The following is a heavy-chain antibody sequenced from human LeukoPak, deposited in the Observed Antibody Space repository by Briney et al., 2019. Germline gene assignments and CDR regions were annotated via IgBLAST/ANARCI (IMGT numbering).Heavy chain of an antibody. J-gene: IGHJ4*02. Sequence: PSETLSLTCTVSGGSIGSYFWTWIRQPAGKGLEWIGRIYSSGSTNYNPSLKSRLTMSIDTSKSQFSLNLTSVTAADTAVYYCARAGSYDTSGYYFDSWGQGTLVTVSS. V-gene: IGHV4-4*07. CDR1: GGSIGSYF. D-gene: IGHD3-22*01. CDR2: IYSSGST. CDR3: ARAGSYDTSGYYFDS.